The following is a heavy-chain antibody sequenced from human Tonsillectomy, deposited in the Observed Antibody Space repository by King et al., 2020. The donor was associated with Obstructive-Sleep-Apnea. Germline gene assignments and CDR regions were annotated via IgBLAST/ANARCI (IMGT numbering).Heavy chain of an antibody. CDR3: AKTRTYDWKDYDY. J-gene: IGHJ4*02. V-gene: IGHV1-2*02. CDR2: INPYTGGT. Sequence: QLVQSGAEVKKPGASVKVSCKTSGYIFINYYIHWVRQAPGQGLEWMGWINPYTGGTNYAQKFQGRVTVTRDTSINTAYMDLSSLRSDDTAVFYCAKTRTYDWKDYDYWGQGTLVTVSS. D-gene: IGHD1-20*01. CDR1: GYIFINYY.